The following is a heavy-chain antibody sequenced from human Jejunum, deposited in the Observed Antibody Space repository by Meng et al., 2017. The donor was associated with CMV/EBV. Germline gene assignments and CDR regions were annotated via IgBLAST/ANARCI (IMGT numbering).Heavy chain of an antibody. CDR3: ARDSPLDGYSLLDY. V-gene: IGHV7-4-1*02. D-gene: IGHD5-24*01. J-gene: IGHJ4*02. CDR1: DYTFTSYA. Sequence: VQLVQSGSDLRRPGASVEVSCRPSDYTFTSYAINWVRQAPGKGPDWMGWIDPNTGNPTYDQGFTGRFVFSLDTSVSTAYLQINSLRADDTAVYYCARDSPLDGYSLLDYWGQGTLVTVSS. CDR2: IDPNTGNP.